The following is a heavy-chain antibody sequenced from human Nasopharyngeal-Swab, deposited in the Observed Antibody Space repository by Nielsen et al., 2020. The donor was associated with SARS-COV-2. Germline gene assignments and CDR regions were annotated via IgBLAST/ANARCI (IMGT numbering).Heavy chain of an antibody. V-gene: IGHV1-46*01. D-gene: IGHD3-10*01. CDR2: INPSGGST. J-gene: IGHJ3*02. CDR1: GYPFTSYY. Sequence: ASEKVSCKASGYPFTSYYMHWVRQAPGHGLEWMGIINPSGGSTSYAQKFQGRVTMTRDPSPSTVYRELSSLRSEDTAVYYCAGVGIWLGVFFRRRDAFDIWGQGTMVTVSS. CDR3: AGVGIWLGVFFRRRDAFDI.